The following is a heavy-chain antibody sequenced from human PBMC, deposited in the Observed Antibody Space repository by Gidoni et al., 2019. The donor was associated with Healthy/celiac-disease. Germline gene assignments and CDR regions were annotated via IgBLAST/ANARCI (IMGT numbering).Heavy chain of an antibody. CDR1: GFTFSSSG. CDR3: AKDLIVAFPAGFDY. Sequence: QVQLVESGGGVVQPGRSLRLSCAASGFTFSSSGMHWVRQAPGKGLEWVAVISYDGSNKYYADSVKGRFTISRDNSKNTLYLQMNSLRAEDTAVYYCAKDLIVAFPAGFDYWGQGTLVTVSS. CDR2: ISYDGSNK. D-gene: IGHD2-21*01. J-gene: IGHJ4*02. V-gene: IGHV3-30*18.